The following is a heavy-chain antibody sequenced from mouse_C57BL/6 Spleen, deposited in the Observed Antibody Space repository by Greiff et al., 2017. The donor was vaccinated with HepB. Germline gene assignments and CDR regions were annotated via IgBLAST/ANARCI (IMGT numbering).Heavy chain of an antibody. V-gene: IGHV7-3*01. J-gene: IGHJ1*03. CDR1: GFTFTDYY. Sequence: EVKLVESGGGLVQPGGSLSLSCAASGFTFTDYYMSWVRQPPGKALEWLGFIRNKANGYTTEYSASVKGRFTISRDNSQSILYLQMNALRAEDSATYYCARWGAYWYFDGWGTGTTVTVSS. CDR3: ARWGAYWYFDG. CDR2: IRNKANGYTT.